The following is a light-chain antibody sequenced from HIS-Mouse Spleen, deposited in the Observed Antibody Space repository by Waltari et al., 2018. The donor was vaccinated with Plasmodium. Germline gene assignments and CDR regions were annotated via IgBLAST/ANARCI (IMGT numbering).Light chain of an antibody. Sequence: SSELTQDPAVSVALGQTVRITCQGDSLRSYYASWYQQKPGQAPVLVIYGKNNRPSGTPGGFRGSSSGNTVSLTITGAQAEDEADYYCNSRDSSGNHQVFGGGTKLTVL. CDR1: SLRSYY. CDR3: NSRDSSGNHQV. J-gene: IGLJ3*02. CDR2: GKN. V-gene: IGLV3-19*01.